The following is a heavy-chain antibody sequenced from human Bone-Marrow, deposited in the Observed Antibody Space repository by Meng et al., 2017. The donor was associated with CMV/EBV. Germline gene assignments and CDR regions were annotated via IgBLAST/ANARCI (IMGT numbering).Heavy chain of an antibody. CDR2: IQYDGSSA. D-gene: IGHD6-6*01. V-gene: IGHV3-30*02. J-gene: IGHJ6*02. CDR3: ARGPLGYSSSPYYYGMDV. CDR1: GITFSSYG. Sequence: GESLKISCAASGITFSSYGMHWVRQAPGKGLECVAFIQYDGSSASYADFVKGRFTISRANSKKTLYLQMSSLRTEDTAVYYCARGPLGYSSSPYYYGMDVWGQGTTVTVSS.